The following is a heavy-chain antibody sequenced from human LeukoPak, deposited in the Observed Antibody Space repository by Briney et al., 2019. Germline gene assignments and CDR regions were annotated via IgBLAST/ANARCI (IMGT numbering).Heavy chain of an antibody. CDR1: EFTFSGYW. CDR2: IKQDGSEK. CDR3: ARDLGGYTMIVPVGY. Sequence: PGGSLRLSCAASEFTFSGYWMSWVRQAPGKGLEWVANIKQDGSEKYYVDSVKGRFTISRDNAKNSLYLQMNSLRAEDTAVYYCARDLGGYTMIVPVGYWGQGTLVTVSS. D-gene: IGHD3-22*01. J-gene: IGHJ4*02. V-gene: IGHV3-7*01.